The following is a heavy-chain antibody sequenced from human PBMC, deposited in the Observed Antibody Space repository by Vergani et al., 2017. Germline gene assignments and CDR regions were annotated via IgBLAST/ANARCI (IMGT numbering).Heavy chain of an antibody. CDR1: GFNFSSHA. J-gene: IGHJ4*02. CDR2: IKNTGDST. Sequence: EVQLLQSEGAVVQPGGSLRLSCVASGFNFSSHAMSWVRQGHGQGLEWVSSIKNTGDSTHYADSVKGRFTISRDNSKNTLYLQMNRLRVEDTAVYYCGRGSDNYNWGQGTLVTVSS. D-gene: IGHD5-24*01. CDR3: GRGSDNYN. V-gene: IGHV3-23*01.